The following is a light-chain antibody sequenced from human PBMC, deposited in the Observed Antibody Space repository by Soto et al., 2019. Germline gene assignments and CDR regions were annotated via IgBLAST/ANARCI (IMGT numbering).Light chain of an antibody. CDR2: KVS. CDR1: QSLVYSDGNTY. CDR3: MQGTHWPRT. J-gene: IGKJ1*01. Sequence: DVVMTQSPLSLPVTLGQPASISCRSSQSLVYSDGNTYLNWFLQSPGQSPRRLIYKVSDRDSGVPDRFSGSGSGTDFTLKISRVEAEDVGVYYCMQGTHWPRTFGQGTKVEI. V-gene: IGKV2-30*01.